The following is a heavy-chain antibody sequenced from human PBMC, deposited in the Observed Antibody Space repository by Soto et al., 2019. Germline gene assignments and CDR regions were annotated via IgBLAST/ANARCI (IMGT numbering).Heavy chain of an antibody. CDR1: GDSISSSNSH. V-gene: IGHV4-39*01. CDR2: VYYGGAIFYSGNI. CDR3: VSSDRINMKPYSPAAFHI. Sequence: LSLTCTVSGDSISSSNSHWGWTRQPPGKGLEYIGSVYYGGAIFYSGNIYYNPSLKSRVTISVDTSKNQFSLSLSSVTAADTGVYYRVSSDRINMKPYSPAAFHIWGQGTRVTVS. D-gene: IGHD3-3*02. J-gene: IGHJ3*02.